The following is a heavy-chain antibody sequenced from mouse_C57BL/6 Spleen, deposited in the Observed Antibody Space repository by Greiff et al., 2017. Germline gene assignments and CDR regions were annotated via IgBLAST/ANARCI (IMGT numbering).Heavy chain of an antibody. V-gene: IGHV3-6*01. CDR3: ARGSFITTVVDGWYFDV. CDR2: ISYDGSN. Sequence: DVKLVESGPGLVKPSQSLSLTCSVTGYSITSGYYWNWIRQFPGNKLEWMGYISYDGSNNYNPSLKNRISITRDTSKNQFFLKLNSVTTEDTATYYCARGSFITTVVDGWYFDVWGTGTTVTVSS. CDR1: GYSITSGYY. J-gene: IGHJ1*03. D-gene: IGHD1-1*01.